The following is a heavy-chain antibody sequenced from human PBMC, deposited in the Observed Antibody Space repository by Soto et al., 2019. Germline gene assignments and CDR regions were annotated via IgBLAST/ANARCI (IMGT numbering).Heavy chain of an antibody. Sequence: KPSETLSLTCSVSGGSISSYYWTWIRQSPGKGLECIGHLYYSGRPKYNPSLKTRAAISVDPSKNQVSLRLRSVTAADTAVYYCARGPPSPRIMGPTRGPWFDPWGQGTLVTVSS. CDR1: GGSISSYY. J-gene: IGHJ5*02. V-gene: IGHV4-59*01. CDR2: LYYSGRP. CDR3: ARGPPSPRIMGPTRGPWFDP. D-gene: IGHD1-26*01.